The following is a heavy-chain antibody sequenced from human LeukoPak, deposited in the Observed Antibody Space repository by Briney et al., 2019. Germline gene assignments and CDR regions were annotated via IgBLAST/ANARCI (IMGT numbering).Heavy chain of an antibody. CDR3: ASGLELDY. V-gene: IGHV3-7*03. CDR1: GFTFSNYW. J-gene: IGHJ4*02. CDR2: IKQDGSEK. Sequence: PGGSLRLSCAASGFTFSNYWMAWVRQAPGKGLEWVANIKQDGSEKNYVDSMKGRFTISRDNAKNSLFLQMNSLRVEDTAVYYCASGLELDYWGQGTLVTVSS.